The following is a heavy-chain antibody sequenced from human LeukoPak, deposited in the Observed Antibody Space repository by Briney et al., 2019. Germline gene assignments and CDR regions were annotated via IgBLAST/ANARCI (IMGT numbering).Heavy chain of an antibody. CDR1: GFTFSSYA. V-gene: IGHV3-64*01. D-gene: IGHD2-2*01. CDR3: ARGIPGSCSSTSCYSPLGDAFDI. Sequence: QPGGSLRLFCAASGFTFSSYAMHWVRQAPGKGLEYVSAIGSNGGSTYYANSVKGRFTISRDNSKNTLYLQMGSLRAEDMAVYYCARGIPGSCSSTSCYSPLGDAFDIWGQGTLVTVSS. J-gene: IGHJ3*02. CDR2: IGSNGGST.